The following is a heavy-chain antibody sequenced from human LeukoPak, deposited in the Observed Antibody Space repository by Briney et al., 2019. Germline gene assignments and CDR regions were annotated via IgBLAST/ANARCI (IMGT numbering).Heavy chain of an antibody. CDR3: AKVDNFGSGGYYYYYYMDV. CDR2: ISGSGGST. V-gene: IGHV3-23*01. CDR1: GFTFSSYG. D-gene: IGHD3-10*01. J-gene: IGHJ6*03. Sequence: TGGSLRLSCAASGFTFSSYGMSWVRQAPGKGLEWVSAISGSGGSTYYADSVKGRFTISRDNSKNTLYLQMNSLRAEDTAVYYCAKVDNFGSGGYYYYYYMDVWGKGTTVTISS.